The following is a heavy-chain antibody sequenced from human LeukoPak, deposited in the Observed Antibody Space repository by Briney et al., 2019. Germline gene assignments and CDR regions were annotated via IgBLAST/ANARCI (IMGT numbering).Heavy chain of an antibody. Sequence: SETLSLTCTVSGGSISSNSYYWGWIRQPPGKGLEWIGNIYYSGSTYYNPSLKSRVTISVDTSKNHFSLKPRSVTAADTAVYYCARWGGYGFDYWGQGTLVTVSS. J-gene: IGHJ4*02. CDR3: ARWGGYGFDY. CDR1: GGSISSNSYY. V-gene: IGHV4-39*02. D-gene: IGHD5-18*01. CDR2: IYYSGST.